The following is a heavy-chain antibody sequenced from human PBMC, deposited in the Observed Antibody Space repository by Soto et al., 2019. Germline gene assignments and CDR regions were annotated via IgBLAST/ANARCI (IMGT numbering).Heavy chain of an antibody. J-gene: IGHJ4*02. V-gene: IGHV3-30*18. CDR2: ISYDGSNK. Sequence: GGSLRLSCAASGFTFSSYGMHWVRQAPGKGLEWVAVISYDGSNKYYADSVKGRFTISRDNSKNTLYLQMNSLRAEDTAVYYCAKDLGSGWYVGHPDYWGQGTLVTVSS. D-gene: IGHD6-19*01. CDR1: GFTFSSYG. CDR3: AKDLGSGWYVGHPDY.